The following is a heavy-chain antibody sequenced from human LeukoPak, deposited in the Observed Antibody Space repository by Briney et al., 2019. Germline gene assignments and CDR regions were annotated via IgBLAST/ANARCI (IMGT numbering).Heavy chain of an antibody. CDR3: ARDGGYCSGGSCVYFDY. CDR1: GGSISSGDYY. CDR2: IYYSGST. J-gene: IGHJ4*02. Sequence: PSETLTLTCTVSGGSISSGDYYWSWIRQPPGKGLEWMGYIYYSGSTYYNPSLKSRVTISVDTSKNQFSLKLSSVTAADTAVYYCARDGGYCSGGSCVYFDYWGQGTLVTVSS. V-gene: IGHV4-30-4*08. D-gene: IGHD2-15*01.